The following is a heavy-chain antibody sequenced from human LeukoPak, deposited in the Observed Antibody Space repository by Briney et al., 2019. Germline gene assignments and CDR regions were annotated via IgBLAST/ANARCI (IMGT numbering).Heavy chain of an antibody. CDR1: GYTFTSYG. CDR2: IIPIFGTA. CDR3: ARAEWNRPHYFDY. V-gene: IGHV1-69*13. Sequence: ASVRVSCKASGYTFTSYGISWVRQARGQGREWMGGIIPIFGTANYAQKFQGRVTITADESTSTAYMELSSLRSEDTAVYYCARAEWNRPHYFDYWGQGTLVTVSS. J-gene: IGHJ4*02. D-gene: IGHD1-1*01.